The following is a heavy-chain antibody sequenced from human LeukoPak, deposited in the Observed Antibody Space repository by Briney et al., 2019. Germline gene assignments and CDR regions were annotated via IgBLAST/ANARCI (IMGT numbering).Heavy chain of an antibody. CDR2: INPNSDRT. Sequence: ASVTVSCKASGYTFTGYYMHWVRHAPRQRLEWVGWINPNSDRTNYAQELKGSVTMTSDTSISTASMELSSLTSDDRAVYYCATHRVVVITTLIYWGQGTLVTVSS. CDR1: GYTFTGYY. D-gene: IGHD3-22*01. CDR3: ATHRVVVITTLIY. V-gene: IGHV1-2*02. J-gene: IGHJ4*02.